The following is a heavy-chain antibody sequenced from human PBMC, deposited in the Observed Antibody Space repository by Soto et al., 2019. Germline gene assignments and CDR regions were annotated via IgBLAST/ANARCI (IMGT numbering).Heavy chain of an antibody. V-gene: IGHV1-69*13. J-gene: IGHJ3*02. CDR1: GDTFSSYA. D-gene: IGHD5-12*01. Sequence: GASVKVSCKASGDTFSSYAISWVRQAPGHGLEWMGGIIPLYGTTNYAQKFQDRVTITADESTSTAYMELSSLRSEDTAVYYCARAQRGLRLRDAFDIWGQGTMVTVSS. CDR2: IIPLYGTT. CDR3: ARAQRGLRLRDAFDI.